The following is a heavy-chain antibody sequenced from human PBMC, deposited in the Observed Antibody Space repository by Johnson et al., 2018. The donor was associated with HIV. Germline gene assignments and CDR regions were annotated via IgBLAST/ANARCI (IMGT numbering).Heavy chain of an antibody. CDR1: GFTFSDYY. V-gene: IGHV3-11*04. J-gene: IGHJ3*02. Sequence: QVQLVESGGGLVNPGGSLRLSCAASGFTFSDYYMSWIRQTPGKGLEWVSYISRGGSSASVIYYADSVKGRFTISRENAKNSVYLQMNSLRSDDTAVYYCASDYGDYDHAFDIWGRGTVVTVTS. D-gene: IGHD4-17*01. CDR2: ISRGGSSASVI. CDR3: ASDYGDYDHAFDI.